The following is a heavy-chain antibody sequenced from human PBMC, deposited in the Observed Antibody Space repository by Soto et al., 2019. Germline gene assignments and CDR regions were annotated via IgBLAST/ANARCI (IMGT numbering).Heavy chain of an antibody. V-gene: IGHV3-30*18. CDR3: AKDLYIAVAVNYYYGMDV. Sequence: TGGSLRLSCVASGFTFSDAWMSWVRQAPGKGLDWVAVISYDGSNKYYADSVKGRFTISRDNSKNTLYLQMNSLGAEDTAVYYCAKDLYIAVAVNYYYGMDVWGQGTTVTVSS. CDR2: ISYDGSNK. D-gene: IGHD6-19*01. J-gene: IGHJ6*02. CDR1: GFTFSDAW.